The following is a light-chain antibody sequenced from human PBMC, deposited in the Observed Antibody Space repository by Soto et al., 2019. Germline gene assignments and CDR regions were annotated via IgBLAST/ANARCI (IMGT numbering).Light chain of an antibody. CDR1: SSDVGGYNY. V-gene: IGLV2-14*01. J-gene: IGLJ2*01. CDR3: SSHRSSSTLHVV. CDR2: DVS. Sequence: QSALTQPSSVSGSPGQSITISCTGTSSDVGGYNYVSWYQQHPGKAPKLMIYDVSNRPSGVSNRFSGSKSGNTASLTISGLQAEDEVDYYCSSHRSSSTLHVVFGGGTKVTVL.